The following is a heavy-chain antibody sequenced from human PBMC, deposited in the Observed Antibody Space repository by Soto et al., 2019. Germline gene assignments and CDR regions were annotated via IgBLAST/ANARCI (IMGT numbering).Heavy chain of an antibody. CDR2: INPNSGGT. V-gene: IGHV1-2*04. J-gene: IGHJ6*02. Sequence: ASVKVSCKASGYTFTGYYMHWVRQAPGQGLEWMGWINPNSGGTNYAQKFQGWVTMTRDTSISTAYMELSRLRSDDTAVYYCARVPLVAVADRFYYGMDVWGQGTTVTVSS. CDR3: ARVPLVAVADRFYYGMDV. D-gene: IGHD6-19*01. CDR1: GYTFTGYY.